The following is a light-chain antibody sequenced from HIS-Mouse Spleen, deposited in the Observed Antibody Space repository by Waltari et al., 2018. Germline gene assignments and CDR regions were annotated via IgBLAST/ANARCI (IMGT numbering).Light chain of an antibody. J-gene: IGLJ2*01. CDR1: ALPKKS. Sequence: SYELTQPPSVSVSPGQTARITCSGDALPKKSAYWYQQKSGQAPVLCIYEDSKRPSGIPGRFSGSSSGTMATLTISGAQVEDEADYYCYSTDSSGNHRVFGGGTKLTVL. V-gene: IGLV3-10*01. CDR2: EDS. CDR3: YSTDSSGNHRV.